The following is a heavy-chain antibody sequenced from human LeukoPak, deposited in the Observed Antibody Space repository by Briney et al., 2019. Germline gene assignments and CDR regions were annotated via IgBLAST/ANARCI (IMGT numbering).Heavy chain of an antibody. D-gene: IGHD3-10*01. CDR1: GFTFSSYS. CDR2: ITTVSSAM. V-gene: IGHV3-48*02. CDR3: ARGVGYYGSGTSYYFDY. J-gene: IGHJ4*02. Sequence: GGSLRLSCAASGFTFSSYSMNWVRQAPGKGLEWVSYITTVSSAMYYTDSVKGRFTTSRDNAKNSLYLQMNSLRDEDTAVYFCARGVGYYGSGTSYYFDYWGRGTLVTVSS.